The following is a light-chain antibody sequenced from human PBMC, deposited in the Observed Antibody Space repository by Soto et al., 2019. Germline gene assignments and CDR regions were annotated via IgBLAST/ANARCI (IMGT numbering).Light chain of an antibody. CDR1: SGHSSYA. Sequence: QLVLTQSPSASASLGASVKLTCTLSSGHSSYAIAWHQQQPEKGPRYLMKLNSDGSHSKGDGIPDRFSGSSSGAERYLTISGLQYEDEADYYCQTWGTGIVVFGGGTKLTVL. CDR3: QTWGTGIVV. J-gene: IGLJ2*01. V-gene: IGLV4-69*01. CDR2: LNSDGSH.